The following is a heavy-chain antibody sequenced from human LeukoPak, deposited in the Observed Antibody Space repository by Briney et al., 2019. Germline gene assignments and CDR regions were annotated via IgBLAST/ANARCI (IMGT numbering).Heavy chain of an antibody. CDR3: ARAPGYGAAYYFDY. J-gene: IGHJ4*02. CDR2: ISSSSSYI. CDR1: GFTFSSYS. D-gene: IGHD1-1*01. Sequence: GGSLRLSCTASGFTFSSYSMNWVRQAPGKGLEWVSSISSSSSYIYYADSVKGRFTISRDNSKNTLYLQMNSLRAEDTAVYYCARAPGYGAAYYFDYWGQGTLVTVSS. V-gene: IGHV3-21*01.